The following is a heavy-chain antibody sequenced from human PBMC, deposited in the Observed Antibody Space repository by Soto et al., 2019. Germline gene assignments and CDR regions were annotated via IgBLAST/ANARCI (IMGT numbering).Heavy chain of an antibody. CDR2: INHRGSF. V-gene: IGHV4-31*03. J-gene: IGHJ6*02. D-gene: IGHD1-1*01. Sequence: TLSLTCTVTGGSMTSGDQYWTWIRQHPGKGLEWTGYINHRGSFYYNPSLKSRLSMSVDTSKNQFSLNVTSVTAADTAVYYCARELPQRQGRNMDVWGQGTTVTVSS. CDR3: ARELPQRQGRNMDV. CDR1: GGSMTSGDQY.